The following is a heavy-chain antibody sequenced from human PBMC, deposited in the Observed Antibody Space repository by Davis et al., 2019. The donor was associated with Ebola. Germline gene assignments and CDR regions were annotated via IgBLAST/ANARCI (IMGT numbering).Heavy chain of an antibody. D-gene: IGHD6-13*01. CDR3: ARGLRTQQLVEEIDY. V-gene: IGHV1-46*01. Sequence: AASVKVSCKASGYTFTIYYMHWVRQAPGQGLEWMGIINPSDGSTSYAQKFQGRVTMTRDTSTSTVNMELSSLTSEDTAVYYCARGLRTQQLVEEIDYWGQGTLVTVSS. CDR2: INPSDGST. J-gene: IGHJ4*02. CDR1: GYTFTIYY.